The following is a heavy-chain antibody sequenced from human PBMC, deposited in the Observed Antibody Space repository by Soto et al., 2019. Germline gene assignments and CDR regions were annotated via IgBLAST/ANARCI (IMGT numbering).Heavy chain of an antibody. J-gene: IGHJ4*02. D-gene: IGHD6-13*01. CDR2: IYYSGST. Sequence: QVQLQESGPGLVKPSETLSLTCTVSGGSISSYYWSWIRQPPGKGLEWIGYIYYSGSTNYNPSLTSRVTISVDTSKNQFSLKLSSVTAADTAVYYCARGSGSWPYFDYWGQGTLVTVSS. CDR1: GGSISSYY. CDR3: ARGSGSWPYFDY. V-gene: IGHV4-59*01.